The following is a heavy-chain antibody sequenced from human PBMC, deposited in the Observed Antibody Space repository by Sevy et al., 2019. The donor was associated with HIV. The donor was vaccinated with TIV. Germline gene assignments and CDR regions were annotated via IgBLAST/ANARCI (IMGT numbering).Heavy chain of an antibody. CDR3: GKGGGGHYDPDEIGYYFYYYNMDV. V-gene: IGHV3-23*01. CDR2: ISGSGTRT. J-gene: IGHJ6*03. D-gene: IGHD3-22*01. Sequence: GGSLRLSCAVSGFSFDSYGMTWVRQAPGKGLEWVSGISGSGTRTYYADSVKGRFIISRDNSKNTLYLQMNSLRSEDTAIYYWGKGGGGHYDPDEIGYYFYYYNMDVWGKRTTVTVSS. CDR1: GFSFDSYG.